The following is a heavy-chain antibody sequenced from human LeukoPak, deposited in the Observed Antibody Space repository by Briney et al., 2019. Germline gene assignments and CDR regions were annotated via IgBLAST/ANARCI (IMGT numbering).Heavy chain of an antibody. CDR1: GFTFSSYW. V-gene: IGHV3-7*03. J-gene: IGHJ3*02. Sequence: GGSLRLSCAASGFTFSSYWMSWVRQAPGKGLEWVANIKQDGSEKYYVDSVKGRFTISRDNAKNSLYLQMNSLRAEDTAVYYCARRIFDVPAGIDAFDIWGQGTMVTVSS. CDR2: IKQDGSEK. CDR3: ARRIFDVPAGIDAFDI. D-gene: IGHD2-2*01.